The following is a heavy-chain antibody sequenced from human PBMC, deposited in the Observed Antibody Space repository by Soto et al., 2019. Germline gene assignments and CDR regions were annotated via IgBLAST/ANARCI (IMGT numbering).Heavy chain of an antibody. D-gene: IGHD2-15*01. CDR3: ADCSGGSCFSNY. V-gene: IGHV3-11*01. CDR2: ISSSGDTI. Sequence: QVQLVESGGGLVKPGGSLRLSCAASGFTFSDYYMSWIRQAPGKGLEWVSYISSSGDTIFFADSVKGRFTVSRDNAKNSLYLLMNNLRAEDTAVYYCADCSGGSCFSNYWGQGTLVTVSS. J-gene: IGHJ4*02. CDR1: GFTFSDYY.